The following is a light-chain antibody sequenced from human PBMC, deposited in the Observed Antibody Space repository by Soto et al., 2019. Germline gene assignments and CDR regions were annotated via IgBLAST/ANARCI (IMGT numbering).Light chain of an antibody. CDR1: QDIHSF. V-gene: IGKV1-33*01. CDR2: DAS. Sequence: DIQMTQSPSSLSASVGDRVTIACQATQDIHSFLAWYQQKPGKDPKFLIFDASNLERGVPSRFSGSGSGTDFTFTISSLQPEDIATYFCQQYDSLPLTFGGGTKVEV. J-gene: IGKJ4*01. CDR3: QQYDSLPLT.